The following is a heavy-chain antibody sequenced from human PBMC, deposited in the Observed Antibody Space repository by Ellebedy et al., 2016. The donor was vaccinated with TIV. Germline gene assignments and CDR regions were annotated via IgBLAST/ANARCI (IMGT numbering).Heavy chain of an antibody. J-gene: IGHJ4*02. Sequence: GESLKISCAASGFTFSGYWMSWVRQAPGKGLEWVANIKEDGSEAYYVDSVKGRFTISRDNAKNSLYLQMSNLRAEDTAVFYCGRAGGRHSTGSGFYWGQGTRVTVST. CDR2: IKEDGSEA. CDR3: GRAGGRHSTGSGFY. D-gene: IGHD2-2*01. CDR1: GFTFSGYW. V-gene: IGHV3-7*03.